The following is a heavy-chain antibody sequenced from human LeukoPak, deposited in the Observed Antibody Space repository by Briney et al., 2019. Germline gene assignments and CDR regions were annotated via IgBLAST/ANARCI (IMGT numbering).Heavy chain of an antibody. CDR2: INPNSGGT. D-gene: IGHD6-13*01. J-gene: IGHJ4*02. V-gene: IGHV1-2*02. Sequence: ASVKVSCKASGYTFTGYYMHWVRQAPGQGLEWMGWINPNSGGTNYAQKFQGRVTMTRDTSISTAYMELSRLRSDDTAVYYCAVSGYSSSWPTEDSDYWGQGTLVTVSS. CDR3: AVSGYSSSWPTEDSDY. CDR1: GYTFTGYY.